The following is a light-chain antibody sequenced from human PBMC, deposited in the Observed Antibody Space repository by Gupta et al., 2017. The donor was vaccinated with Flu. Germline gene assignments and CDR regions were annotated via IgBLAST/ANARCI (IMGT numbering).Light chain of an antibody. V-gene: IGLV2-11*01. CDR3: YSYAGANTWV. Sequence: SVTISCTGTSSDVGHYNFVSWYQQHPHQAPNLIISDVTKRPSGVPDRFSGSKSGYTASLTISGLQPDDEAEYFCYSYAGANTWVFGGGTTLTVL. CDR1: SSDVGHYNF. J-gene: IGLJ3*02. CDR2: DVT.